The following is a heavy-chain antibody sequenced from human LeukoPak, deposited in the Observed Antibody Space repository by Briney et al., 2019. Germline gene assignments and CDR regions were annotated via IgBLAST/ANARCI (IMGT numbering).Heavy chain of an antibody. Sequence: GGSLRLSCAASGFTFNTCTMIWVRQAPGKGLEWVSSISGGSSYIHYADSVKGRFTISRDNAKNSLYLQMNSLRAEDTAVYYCARGLDTIFGVVIEDYWGQGTLVTVSS. CDR2: ISGGSSYI. J-gene: IGHJ4*02. D-gene: IGHD3-3*01. CDR1: GFTFNTCT. CDR3: ARGLDTIFGVVIEDY. V-gene: IGHV3-21*01.